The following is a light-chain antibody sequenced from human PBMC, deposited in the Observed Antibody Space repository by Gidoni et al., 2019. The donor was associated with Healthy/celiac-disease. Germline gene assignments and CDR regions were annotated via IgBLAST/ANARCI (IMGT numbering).Light chain of an antibody. V-gene: IGKV2-28*01. J-gene: IGKJ2*02. CDR3: MQALQTPPWT. CDR2: LGS. Sequence: DIVMTQSPSSMPVTPGEPASIPCRSSQSLLHRNGYNYLDWYLQKPGQSPQLLIYLGSNRASGVPDRFSGSGSGTDFTLKISRVEAEDVGVYYCMQALQTPPWTFGQGTKLEIK. CDR1: QSLLHRNGYNY.